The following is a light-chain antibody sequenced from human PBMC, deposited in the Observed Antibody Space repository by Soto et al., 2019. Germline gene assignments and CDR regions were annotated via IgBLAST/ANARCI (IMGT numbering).Light chain of an antibody. CDR2: RDS. J-gene: IGLJ2*01. CDR1: NIGSKN. CDR3: QVWDSSHVV. V-gene: IGLV3-9*01. Sequence: SYELTQPLSVSVALGQTARITCGGNNIGSKNVHWYQQKPGQAPVLVIYRDSNRPSGIPERFSGSNSGNTATLTISRAQAGDEADYYCQVWDSSHVVFGGGNKLTVL.